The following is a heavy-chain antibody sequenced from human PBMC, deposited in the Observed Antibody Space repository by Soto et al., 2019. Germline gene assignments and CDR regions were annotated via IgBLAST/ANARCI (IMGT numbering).Heavy chain of an antibody. CDR3: ARRAWDSYYAIDV. D-gene: IGHD3-22*01. J-gene: IGHJ6*02. V-gene: IGHV3-30*09. Sequence: VQLVESGGGEVQPGRSLRLSCAASGFKYTDFALHWVRQPQGKGLEWVAIISYDGSDKYYADSVKGRFVISRDNTKNTLYLEMNSLRPEDTAVYFCARRAWDSYYAIDVWGQGTTVTAFS. CDR2: ISYDGSDK. CDR1: GFKYTDFA.